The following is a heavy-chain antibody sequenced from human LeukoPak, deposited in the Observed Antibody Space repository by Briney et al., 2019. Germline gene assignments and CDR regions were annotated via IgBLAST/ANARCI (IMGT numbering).Heavy chain of an antibody. CDR1: GYTLTSYG. D-gene: IGHD3-10*01. Sequence: ASVKVSCKASGYTLTSYGISWVRQAPGQGLEWMGWISAYNGNTNYAQKLQGRVTMTTDTSTSTAYMELRSLRSDDTAVYYCARVVRITMVRGVIGAFDIWGQGTMVTVSS. CDR3: ARVVRITMVRGVIGAFDI. J-gene: IGHJ3*02. CDR2: ISAYNGNT. V-gene: IGHV1-18*01.